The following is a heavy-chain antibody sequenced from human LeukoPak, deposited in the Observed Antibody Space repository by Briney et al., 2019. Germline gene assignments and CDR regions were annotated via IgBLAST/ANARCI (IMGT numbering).Heavy chain of an antibody. CDR2: IYTSGST. V-gene: IGHV4-61*02. D-gene: IGHD5-12*01. CDR3: ARAQGTVAIDY. Sequence: SETLSLTCTVSGGSISSGSYYWSWIRQPAGKGLEWIGRIYTSGSTNYNPSLKSRVTISVDTSKNQFSLKLSSVTAADTAVYYCARAQGTVAIDYWGQGTLVTVSS. CDR1: GGSISSGSYY. J-gene: IGHJ4*02.